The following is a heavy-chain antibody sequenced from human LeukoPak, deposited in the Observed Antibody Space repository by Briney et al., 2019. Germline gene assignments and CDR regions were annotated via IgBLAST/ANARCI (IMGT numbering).Heavy chain of an antibody. CDR3: ARLQLWQKKTDY. V-gene: IGHV4-59*12. D-gene: IGHD5-18*01. CDR2: IYYSGST. Sequence: SETLSLTCTVSGGSISSYYWSWIRQPPGKGLEWIGYIYYSGSTNYNPSLKSRVTISVDTSKNQFSLKLSSVTAADTAVYYRARLQLWQKKTDYWGQGTLVTVSS. CDR1: GGSISSYY. J-gene: IGHJ4*02.